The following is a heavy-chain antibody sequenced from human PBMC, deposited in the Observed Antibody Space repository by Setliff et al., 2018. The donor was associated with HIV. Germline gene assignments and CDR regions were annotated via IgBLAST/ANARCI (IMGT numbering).Heavy chain of an antibody. J-gene: IGHJ4*02. D-gene: IGHD3-22*01. Sequence: ASVKVSCKASGYSFTDYFIHWVRQAPGRGLEWMGWINPNRGDTKSHHKFADRLIMSRDTSLTTVYMELTSLRSDDTAVYYCARGPASGDYSYYFDYWGQGTLVTVSS. CDR3: ARGPASGDYSYYFDY. V-gene: IGHV1-2*02. CDR1: GYSFTDYF. CDR2: INPNRGDT.